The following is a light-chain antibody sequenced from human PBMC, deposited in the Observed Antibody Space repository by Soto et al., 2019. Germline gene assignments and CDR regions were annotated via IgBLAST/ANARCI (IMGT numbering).Light chain of an antibody. CDR3: QQYNNWPLT. Sequence: EKVMTQSPATLSVSPGERATLSCRASQSVSSNLAWYQQKPGQAPRLLIYGASSRATGIPVRFSGSGSGTEITLTISSLQSEDFAVYYCQQYNNWPLTFGQGTRLEI. J-gene: IGKJ5*01. CDR1: QSVSSN. V-gene: IGKV3-15*01. CDR2: GAS.